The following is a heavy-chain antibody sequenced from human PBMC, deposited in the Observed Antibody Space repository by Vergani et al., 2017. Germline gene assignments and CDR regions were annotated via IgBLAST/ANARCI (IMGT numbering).Heavy chain of an antibody. Sequence: QVQLVESGGGVVQPGRSLRLSCAASGFTFSSYGMHWVRQAPGKGLEWVAVIWYDGSNKYYADSVKGRFTISKENSKNTLYLQMNSLRAEDTAVDYCARDPYSSSWSADSSGWYTHYYFDYWGQGTLVTVSS. CDR1: GFTFSSYG. V-gene: IGHV3-33*01. CDR2: IWYDGSNK. CDR3: ARDPYSSSWSADSSGWYTHYYFDY. D-gene: IGHD6-13*01. J-gene: IGHJ4*02.